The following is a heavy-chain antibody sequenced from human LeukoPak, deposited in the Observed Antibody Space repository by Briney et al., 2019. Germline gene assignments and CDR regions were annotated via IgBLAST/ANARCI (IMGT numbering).Heavy chain of an antibody. J-gene: IGHJ4*02. CDR2: TYYRTKWNN. V-gene: IGHV6-1*01. D-gene: IGHD2-8*01. CDR3: ARHRSPIVLMVPSYYFDY. CDR1: GDSVSSKSAA. Sequence: SQTLSLTCAISGDSVSSKSAAWNWIRQSPSRGLEWLGRTYYRTKWNNDYAVSVKSRITINPDTSKNQFSLRLTSVTAADTAVYYCARHRSPIVLMVPSYYFDYWGQGTLVTVSS.